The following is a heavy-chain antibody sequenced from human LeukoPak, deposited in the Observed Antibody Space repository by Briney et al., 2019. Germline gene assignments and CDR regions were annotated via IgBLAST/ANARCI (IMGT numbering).Heavy chain of an antibody. D-gene: IGHD3-22*01. CDR1: GFTFYTYS. V-gene: IGHV3-23*01. J-gene: IGHJ6*03. Sequence: GGSLRLSCAASGFTFYTYSMNWVRQAPGKGLEWVSAISGSGGSTYYADSVKGRFTISRDNSKNTLYLQMNSLRAEDTAVYYCAKGFYYDSSGTSWYYYYMDVWGKGTTVTVSS. CDR2: ISGSGGST. CDR3: AKGFYYDSSGTSWYYYYMDV.